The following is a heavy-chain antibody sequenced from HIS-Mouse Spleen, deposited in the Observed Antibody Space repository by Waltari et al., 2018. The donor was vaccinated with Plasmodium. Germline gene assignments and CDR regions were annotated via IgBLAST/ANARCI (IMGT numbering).Heavy chain of an antibody. J-gene: IGHJ4*02. CDR2: IYYSGGT. CDR3: ARDRITGTSYFDY. CDR1: GGSISSSSYY. D-gene: IGHD1-7*01. V-gene: IGHV4-39*07. Sequence: QLQLQESGPGLVKPSETLSLTCTVSGGSISSSSYYWGWIRQPPGKGLEWIGSIYYSGGTYSNPARKSRVTISVDTSKNQFSLKLSSVTAADTAVYYCARDRITGTSYFDYWGQGTLVTVSS.